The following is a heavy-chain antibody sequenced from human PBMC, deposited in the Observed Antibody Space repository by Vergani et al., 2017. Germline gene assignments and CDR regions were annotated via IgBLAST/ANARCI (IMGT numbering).Heavy chain of an antibody. J-gene: IGHJ6*02. CDR3: ARDQGLCGENYYFYGRDV. CDR2: TYYRSKWYN. V-gene: IGHV6-1*01. D-gene: IGHD3-10*01. Sequence: QVQLQQSGPGLVKPSQTLSLTCAISGDSVSSNSAAWNWIRQSPSRGLEWLGRTYYRSKWYNDYAVSVKSRITINPDTAKNQFSLQLNSVTTEDTAVYYCARDQGLCGENYYFYGRDVWGQGTTVTVSS. CDR1: GDSVSSNSAA.